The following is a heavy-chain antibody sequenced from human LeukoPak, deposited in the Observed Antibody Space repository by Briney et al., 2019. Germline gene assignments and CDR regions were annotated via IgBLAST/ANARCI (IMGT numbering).Heavy chain of an antibody. V-gene: IGHV1-46*01. CDR1: GYTFTSNY. CDR2: IYPRDGST. Sequence: ASVKVSCKASGYTFTSNYIHWVRQAPGQALEWMGMIYPRDGSTSYAQKFQGRVTVTRDTSTSTVHMELSGLRSEDTAVYYCARDQEGFDYWGQGTLVTVSS. J-gene: IGHJ4*02. CDR3: ARDQEGFDY.